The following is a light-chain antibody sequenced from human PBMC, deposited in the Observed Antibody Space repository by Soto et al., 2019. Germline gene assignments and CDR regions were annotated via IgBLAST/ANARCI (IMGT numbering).Light chain of an antibody. Sequence: QSALTQPASVSGSPGQSITISCTGTRSDVGGYNYVSWYQQHPGKAPKLIIYEVSNRPSGVSNRFYGSKSGDTASLTISGLHAEDEADYYCISYTSSSTLYVFRTGTKVHVL. CDR3: ISYTSSSTLYV. J-gene: IGLJ1*01. CDR2: EVS. V-gene: IGLV2-14*01. CDR1: RSDVGGYNY.